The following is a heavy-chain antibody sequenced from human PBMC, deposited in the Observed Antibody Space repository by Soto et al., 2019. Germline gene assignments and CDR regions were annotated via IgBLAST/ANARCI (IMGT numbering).Heavy chain of an antibody. CDR1: GYTFTSYG. CDR2: ISAYNGNT. D-gene: IGHD3-22*01. V-gene: IGHV1-18*01. Sequence: GASVKVSCTASGYTFTSYGISWVRQAPGQGLEWMGWISAYNGNTNYAQKLQGRVTMTTDTSTSTAYMELRSLRSDDTAVYYCARDLRAGYYDSSGYYFDYWGQGTLVTVSS. J-gene: IGHJ4*02. CDR3: ARDLRAGYYDSSGYYFDY.